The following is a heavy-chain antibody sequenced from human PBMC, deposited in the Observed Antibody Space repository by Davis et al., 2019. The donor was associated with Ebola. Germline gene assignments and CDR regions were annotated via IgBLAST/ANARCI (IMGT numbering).Heavy chain of an antibody. D-gene: IGHD2-15*01. CDR1: GYSFTSYW. Sequence: GESLKISCKGSGYSFTSYWISWVRQMPGKGLEWMGRIDPSDSYTNYSPSFQGHVTISADKSISTAYLQWSSLKASDTAMYYCARQIGGFCSGGSCYGELSPFDPWGQGTLVTVSS. CDR3: ARQIGGFCSGGSCYGELSPFDP. CDR2: IDPSDSYT. J-gene: IGHJ5*02. V-gene: IGHV5-10-1*01.